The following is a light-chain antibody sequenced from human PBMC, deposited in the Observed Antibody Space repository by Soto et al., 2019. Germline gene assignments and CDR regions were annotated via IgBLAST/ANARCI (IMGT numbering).Light chain of an antibody. Sequence: QSALTQPASVSGSPGQSITISCTGTSSDVGGYNYVSWYQQHPGKAPKLMIYAVTDRPSGVSSRFSGSKSGNTASLTISGLQADDEADYYCSSYTSSTTLVFGGGTKLTVL. V-gene: IGLV2-14*01. J-gene: IGLJ2*01. CDR3: SSYTSSTTLV. CDR2: AVT. CDR1: SSDVGGYNY.